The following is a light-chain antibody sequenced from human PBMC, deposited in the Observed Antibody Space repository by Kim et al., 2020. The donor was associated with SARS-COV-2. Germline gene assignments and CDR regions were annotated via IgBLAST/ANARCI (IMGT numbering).Light chain of an antibody. J-gene: IGLJ2*01. V-gene: IGLV4-69*01. CDR2: LNSDGSH. CDR3: QTWGTGTVV. Sequence: SVTLTCTLSSGHSSYAIAWHQQQPEKGPRYLMKLNSDGSHSKGDGIPDRFSGSSSGAERYLTISSLQSEDEADYYCQTWGTGTVVFGGGTKVTVL. CDR1: SGHSSYA.